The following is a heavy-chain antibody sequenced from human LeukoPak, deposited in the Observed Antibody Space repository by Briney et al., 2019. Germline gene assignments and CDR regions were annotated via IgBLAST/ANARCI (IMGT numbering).Heavy chain of an antibody. CDR3: ATGWIAAAGNIDY. CDR2: FDLEDGET. V-gene: IGHV1-24*01. J-gene: IGHJ4*02. Sequence: ASVKVSCKVSGYTLTELSMHWVRQAPGKGLEWMGGFDLEDGETIYAQKFQGRVTMTEDTSTDTAYMELSSLRSEDTAVYYCATGWIAAAGNIDYWGQGTLVTVSS. D-gene: IGHD6-13*01. CDR1: GYTLTELS.